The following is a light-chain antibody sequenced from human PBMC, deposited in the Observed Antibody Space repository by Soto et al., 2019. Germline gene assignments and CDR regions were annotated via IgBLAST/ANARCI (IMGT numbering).Light chain of an antibody. V-gene: IGKV3-20*01. J-gene: IGKJ5*01. CDR2: GAS. CDR3: QQYHNWPPIT. CDR1: QSVSSSY. Sequence: EIVLTQSPGTLSLSPGERATLSCRASQSVSSSYLAWYQQKPGQPPRLLIYGASSRATGIPDRFSGSGSGTEFTLTISNLQSEDFAVYFCQQYHNWPPITFGQGTRLEI.